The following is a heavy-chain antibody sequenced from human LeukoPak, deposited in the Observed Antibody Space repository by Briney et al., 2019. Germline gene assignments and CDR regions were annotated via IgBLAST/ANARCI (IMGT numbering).Heavy chain of an antibody. J-gene: IGHJ6*02. CDR3: ARFPSRNSGSLHAYYYGMDV. Sequence: PGGSLKLSCAASGFTFSGSAMHWVRQASGKGLEWVGRIRSKANSYATAYAASVKGRFTISRDDSKNTAYLQMNSLKTEDTAVYYCARFPSRNSGSLHAYYYGMDVWGQGTTVTVSS. D-gene: IGHD3-10*01. CDR2: IRSKANSYAT. V-gene: IGHV3-73*01. CDR1: GFTFSGSA.